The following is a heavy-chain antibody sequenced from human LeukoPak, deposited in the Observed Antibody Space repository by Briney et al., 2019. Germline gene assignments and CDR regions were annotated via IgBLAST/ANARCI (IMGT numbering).Heavy chain of an antibody. CDR3: AKVVGWKRGGPGRDY. D-gene: IGHD1-1*01. Sequence: GGSLRLSCAASGFTFSTYAMNWVRQAPGKGLEWVSAISGSGGSTYYADSVKGRFTISRDNSKNTLYLQMNSLRAEDTAVYYCAKVVGWKRGGPGRDYWGQGTLVTVSS. V-gene: IGHV3-23*01. CDR1: GFTFSTYA. J-gene: IGHJ4*02. CDR2: ISGSGGST.